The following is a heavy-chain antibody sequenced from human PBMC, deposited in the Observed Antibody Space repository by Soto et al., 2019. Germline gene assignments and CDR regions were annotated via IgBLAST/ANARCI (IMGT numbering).Heavy chain of an antibody. CDR2: ISGDGGSR. J-gene: IGHJ3*01. Sequence: EVQVLESGGGLVQPGGSLRLSCAASGFTFSSYAMGWVRQAPGKGLEWVSAISGDGGSRYYGDSVKGRFTISRDNSKNKVSLQINNPRAKDAAVYYCAKNLRAYFDAFDFWGQGTMVTVSS. CDR1: GFTFSSYA. CDR3: AKNLRAYFDAFDF. V-gene: IGHV3-23*01. D-gene: IGHD2-8*01.